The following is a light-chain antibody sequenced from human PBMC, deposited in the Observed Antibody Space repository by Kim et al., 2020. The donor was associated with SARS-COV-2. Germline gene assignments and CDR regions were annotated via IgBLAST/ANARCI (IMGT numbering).Light chain of an antibody. CDR1: SSDVGTYNL. CDR3: SSYAGSTTFVV. Sequence: QSALTQPASVSGSPGQSITISCTGASSDVGTYNLVSWYKQHPDKAPKLIIYEVDKRPSGVSHRFSGAKSGNTASLTISGLQADDVADYYCSSYAGSTTFVVFGGGTQLTVL. CDR2: EVD. V-gene: IGLV2-23*02. J-gene: IGLJ2*01.